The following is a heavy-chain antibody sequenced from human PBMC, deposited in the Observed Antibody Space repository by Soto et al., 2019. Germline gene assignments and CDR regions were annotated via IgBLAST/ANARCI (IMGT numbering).Heavy chain of an antibody. Sequence: GASVKVSCKVSGYTLTELSMHWVRQAPGKGLEWMGGFDPEDGETIYAQKFQGRVTMTEGTSTDTAYMELSSLRSEDTAVYYCASRIAVAGGFDYWGQGTLVTVSS. D-gene: IGHD6-19*01. V-gene: IGHV1-24*01. CDR1: GYTLTELS. CDR2: FDPEDGET. J-gene: IGHJ4*02. CDR3: ASRIAVAGGFDY.